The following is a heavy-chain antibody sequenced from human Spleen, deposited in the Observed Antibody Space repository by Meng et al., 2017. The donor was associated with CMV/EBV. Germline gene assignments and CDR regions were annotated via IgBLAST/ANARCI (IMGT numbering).Heavy chain of an antibody. CDR1: GGPISSSSYY. CDR3: ARLLLVVGPAAIGPRDSYYQYGMDV. J-gene: IGHJ6*02. V-gene: IGHV4-39*01. CDR2: IYYSGST. Sequence: GSLRLSCTVSGGPISSSSYYWGWIRQPPGKGLEGIGSIYYSGSTYYNPSLKSRVTISVDTSKNQFSLNLSSVTAADTAVYYCARLLLVVGPAAIGPRDSYYQYGMDVWGQGTTVTVSS. D-gene: IGHD2-2*01.